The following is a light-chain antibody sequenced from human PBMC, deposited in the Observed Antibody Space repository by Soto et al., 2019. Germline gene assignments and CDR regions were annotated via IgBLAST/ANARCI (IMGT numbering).Light chain of an antibody. Sequence: QSALTQPASVSGSPGQSITISCTGTSSDVGGYNYVSWYQQHPGKDPKLMIYAVSNRPSGVSNRFSGSKSGNTASLTISGLHAEDEADYYCSSYTSSSTSWVFGGGTKLTVL. CDR1: SSDVGGYNY. CDR3: SSYTSSSTSWV. V-gene: IGLV2-14*01. CDR2: AVS. J-gene: IGLJ3*02.